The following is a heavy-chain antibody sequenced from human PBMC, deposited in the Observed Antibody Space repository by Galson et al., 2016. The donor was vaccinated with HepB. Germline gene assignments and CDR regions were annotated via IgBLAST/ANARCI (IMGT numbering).Heavy chain of an antibody. V-gene: IGHV4-59*01. CDR3: AREFRGMDV. CDR1: GGSISGYY. J-gene: IGHJ6*02. Sequence: ETLSLTCTVSGGSISGYYWSYIRQPPGKGLEWIGHIYYSGSTNYNPSLKSRVTISVDTSKNQFSLKLNSVTAADTAVYYCAREFRGMDVWGQGTTVTVTS. CDR2: IYYSGST.